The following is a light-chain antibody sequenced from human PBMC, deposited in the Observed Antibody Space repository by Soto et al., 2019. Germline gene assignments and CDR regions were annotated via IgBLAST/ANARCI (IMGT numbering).Light chain of an antibody. CDR3: QAWDSSTGGV. CDR1: KLGDKY. V-gene: IGLV3-1*01. CDR2: QDS. J-gene: IGLJ1*01. Sequence: SYELTHPPSVSVSPGQTASITCSGDKLGDKYACWYQQKPGQSPVLVIYQDSKRPSGIPERFSGSNSGNTATLTISGTQAMDEADYYCQAWDSSTGGVFGTGTKLTVL.